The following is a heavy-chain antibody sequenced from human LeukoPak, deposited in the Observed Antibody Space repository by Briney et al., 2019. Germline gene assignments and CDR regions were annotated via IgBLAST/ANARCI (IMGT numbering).Heavy chain of an antibody. V-gene: IGHV1-2*02. CDR3: ARAAITMVRGVHHYFDY. Sequence: GASVKVSCKASGYTFTGYYMHWVRQAPGQGPEWMGWINPNSGGTNYAQKFQGRVTMTRDTSISTAYMELSRLRSDDTAVYCCARAAITMVRGVHHYFDYWGQGTLVTVSS. D-gene: IGHD3-10*01. J-gene: IGHJ4*02. CDR2: INPNSGGT. CDR1: GYTFTGYY.